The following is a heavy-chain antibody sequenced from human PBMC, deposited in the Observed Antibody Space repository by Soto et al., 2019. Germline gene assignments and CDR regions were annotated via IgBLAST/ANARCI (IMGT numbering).Heavy chain of an antibody. V-gene: IGHV3-33*01. CDR3: ARASYYYGSGSYGGIDY. J-gene: IGHJ4*02. CDR2: IWNDGSNK. CDR1: GFTFSSYG. Sequence: QVQLVESGGGVVQPGRSLRLSCAASGFTFSSYGMHWVRQAPGKGLEWVAVIWNDGSNKYYADSVKGRFTISRDNSKNTLYLQMNSLRAEDTAVYYCARASYYYGSGSYGGIDYWGQGTLVTVSS. D-gene: IGHD3-10*01.